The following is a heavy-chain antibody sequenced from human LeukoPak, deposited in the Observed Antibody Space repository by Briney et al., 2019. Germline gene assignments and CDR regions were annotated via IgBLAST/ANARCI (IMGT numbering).Heavy chain of an antibody. CDR2: IYYSGST. CDR1: GDSISSSNYY. D-gene: IGHD1-1*01. CDR3: ARAGTTGDFDF. V-gene: IGHV4-39*07. J-gene: IGHJ4*02. Sequence: PSETLSLTCTVSGDSISSSNYYWGWIRQPPGKGLEWIGNIYYSGSTYYNPSLKSRVTISVDTSKNQFSLKLSSVTAADTAVYYCARAGTTGDFDFWGQGTLVTVSS.